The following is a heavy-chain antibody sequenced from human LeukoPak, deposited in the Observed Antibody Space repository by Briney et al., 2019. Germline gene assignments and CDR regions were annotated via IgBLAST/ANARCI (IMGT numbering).Heavy chain of an antibody. CDR3: ARVVLDHF. CDR2: ISSGSR. V-gene: IGHV3-21*06. CDR1: GFDFSKYT. D-gene: IGHD6-6*01. Sequence: GGSLRLSCAASGFDFSKYTMSWVRQAPGKGLEWVSSISSGSRHADSMRGRFTISRDNAKSSVYLQMHNLRVEDTATYFCARVVLDHFWGRGTLVTVSS. J-gene: IGHJ4*02.